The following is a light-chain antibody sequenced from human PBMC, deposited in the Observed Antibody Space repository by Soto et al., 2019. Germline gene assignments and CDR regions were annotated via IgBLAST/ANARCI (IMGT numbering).Light chain of an antibody. CDR3: SSYTSTRTLYV. V-gene: IGLV2-14*01. Sequence: QSALTQPASVSGSPGQSITSSCTGSSSHVGGYNYVSCYQQHPGKAPQLMIYDVSNRTSGVYNRFSGSKSGNTASLTFSGLQAEDEVNYNSSSYTSTRTLYVFETGTMVPDL. J-gene: IGLJ1*01. CDR2: DVS. CDR1: SSHVGGYNY.